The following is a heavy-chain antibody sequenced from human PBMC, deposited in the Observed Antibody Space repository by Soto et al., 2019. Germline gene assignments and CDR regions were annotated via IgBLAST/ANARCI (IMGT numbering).Heavy chain of an antibody. CDR2: MNPNSGNT. D-gene: IGHD5-18*01. J-gene: IGHJ6*02. CDR3: GAQRGYSDGPFGYYYGMDV. Sequence: QVQLVQSGAEVKKPGASVKVSCKASGYTFTSYDINWVRQATGQGLEWMGWMNPNSGNTGYAQKFQGRVTMTRNTXXSXAXRERSSLRSEDTAVYYCGAQRGYSDGPFGYYYGMDVWGQGTTVTVSS. CDR1: GYTFTSYD. V-gene: IGHV1-8*01.